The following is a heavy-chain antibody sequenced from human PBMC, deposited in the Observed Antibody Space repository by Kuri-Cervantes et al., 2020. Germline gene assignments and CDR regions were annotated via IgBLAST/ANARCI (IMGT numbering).Heavy chain of an antibody. CDR1: GGSVSSGSYY. Sequence: GSLRLSCTVSGGSVSSGSYYWSWIRQPPGKGLEWIGYIYYSGSTNYNPSLKSRVTISVDTSKNQFSLKLSSVTAADTAVYYCARSSFEPWSGYFSFDYYYYMDVWGKGTTVTVSS. V-gene: IGHV4-61*01. CDR3: ARSSFEPWSGYFSFDYYYYMDV. D-gene: IGHD3-3*01. CDR2: IYYSGST. J-gene: IGHJ6*03.